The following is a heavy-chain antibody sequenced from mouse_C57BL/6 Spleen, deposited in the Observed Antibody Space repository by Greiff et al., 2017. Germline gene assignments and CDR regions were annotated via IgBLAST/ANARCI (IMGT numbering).Heavy chain of an antibody. D-gene: IGHD2-2*01. CDR3: ARNRGYDGYYAMDD. J-gene: IGHJ4*01. CDR2: IYPGDGDT. CDR1: GYAFSSPW. Sequence: VQRVESGPELVKPGASVKISCKASGYAFSSPWMNWVKQRPGKGLEWIGRIYPGDGDTNYNGKFKGKATLTADKSSSTAYMQLGSLTSEDSAVYFCARNRGYDGYYAMDDWGQRTSVTVSS. V-gene: IGHV1-82*01.